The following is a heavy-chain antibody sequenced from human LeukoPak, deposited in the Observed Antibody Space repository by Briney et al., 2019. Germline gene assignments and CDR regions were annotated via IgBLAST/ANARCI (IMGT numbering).Heavy chain of an antibody. CDR3: ARSRGENPDHCSGRSCYSDY. D-gene: IGHD2-15*01. V-gene: IGHV4-34*01. CDR1: GGSFSGYY. Sequence: TSETLSLTCAVYGGSFSGYYWSWIRHPPEKGLEWVGEINNSGSTNSNPPLKSRVTISVDTSKHQFFLKLNSVTAADKAVYYCARSRGENPDHCSGRSCYSDYWGQGTLVTVSS. CDR2: INNSGST. J-gene: IGHJ4*02.